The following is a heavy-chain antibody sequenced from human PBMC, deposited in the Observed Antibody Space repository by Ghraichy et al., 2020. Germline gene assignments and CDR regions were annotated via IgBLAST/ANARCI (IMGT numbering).Heavy chain of an antibody. D-gene: IGHD6-25*01. CDR3: AKDVQGYFSASAGFDF. Sequence: GALILSCAASGFTFSSYAMSWVRRAPGKGLEWVSAINGNGGSSYYAGPLRGRFTISRDNSRNKLYLQMNSLRAEDTAVYYCAKDVQGYFSASAGFDFWGQGALVTVSS. V-gene: IGHV3-23*01. CDR1: GFTFSSYA. J-gene: IGHJ4*02. CDR2: INGNGGSS.